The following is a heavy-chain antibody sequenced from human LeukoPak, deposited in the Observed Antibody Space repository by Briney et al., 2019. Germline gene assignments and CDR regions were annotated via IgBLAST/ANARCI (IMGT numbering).Heavy chain of an antibody. D-gene: IGHD3-3*01. J-gene: IGHJ4*02. CDR3: AKEGGYYHY. Sequence: GGSLRLSCAASGFTVNNNYVNWVRQAPGKGLEWVSIIYGGGDTSYADSVKGRFTISRDNSKSTVYLQMNSLRAEDTAVYYCAKEGGYYHYWGQGTLVTVSS. CDR1: GFTVNNNY. V-gene: IGHV3-53*01. CDR2: IYGGGDT.